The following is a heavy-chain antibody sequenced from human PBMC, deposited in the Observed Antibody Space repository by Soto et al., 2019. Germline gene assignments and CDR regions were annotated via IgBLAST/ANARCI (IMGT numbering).Heavy chain of an antibody. CDR2: INEDGSIT. D-gene: IGHD4-17*01. CDR3: ARETVTTLYY. J-gene: IGHJ4*02. V-gene: IGHV3-74*01. Sequence: ISGVDGVRQDPGKGLVWVSRINEDGSITRYADSVKGRFTISRDNAKNTLYLQMNSLRAEDTAVYYCARETVTTLYYWGQGTLVTGS. CDR1: ISG.